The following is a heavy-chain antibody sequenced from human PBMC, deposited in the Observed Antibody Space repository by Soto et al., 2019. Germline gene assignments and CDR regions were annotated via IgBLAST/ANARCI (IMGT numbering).Heavy chain of an antibody. Sequence: QITLKESGPTLVKPTQTLTLTCTFSGFSLSTSGVGVGWIRQPPGKALEWLALIYWDDDKRYSPSLKSRLTYTQAPPKNKVVLTMTNMDLVDTATYYCAPRPYYVWGSYRSGGDILDYWGQGTLVTVSS. CDR2: IYWDDDK. V-gene: IGHV2-5*02. CDR3: APRPYYVWGSYRSGGDILDY. CDR1: GFSLSTSGVG. J-gene: IGHJ4*02. D-gene: IGHD3-16*02.